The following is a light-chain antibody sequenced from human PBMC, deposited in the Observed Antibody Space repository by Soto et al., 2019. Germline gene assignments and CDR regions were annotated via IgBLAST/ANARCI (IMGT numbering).Light chain of an antibody. V-gene: IGLV1-44*01. CDR3: ATWDDSLDVHV. CDR1: RSNIGINT. Sequence: QSVLTQPPSSSGTPGQTITISCSGGRSNIGINTVNWYEHLPGTAPRLLIYGNNQRPSGVPDRFSGSKSGTSASLAISGLQSEDEGHYYCATWDDSLDVHVFGTGTKVTVL. CDR2: GNN. J-gene: IGLJ1*01.